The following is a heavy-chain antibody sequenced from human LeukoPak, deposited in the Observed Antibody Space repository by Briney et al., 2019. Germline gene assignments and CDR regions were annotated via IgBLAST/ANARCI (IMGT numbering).Heavy chain of an antibody. D-gene: IGHD2-2*01. V-gene: IGHV1-46*01. CDR3: ARRVYCRSTSCSHFDY. CDR2: INPNGGST. J-gene: IGHJ4*02. Sequence: ASVKVSCKASGYTFTSYYMHWVRQAPGQGLAWMGIINPNGGSTTYAQKFQGRVTMTRDTSTSTVYMELSSLRSEDTAVYYCARRVYCRSTSCSHFDYWGQGTLVTVSS. CDR1: GYTFTSYY.